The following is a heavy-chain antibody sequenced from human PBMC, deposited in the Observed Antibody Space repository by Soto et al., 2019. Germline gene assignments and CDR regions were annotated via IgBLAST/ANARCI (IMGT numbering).Heavy chain of an antibody. Sequence: SETLSLTCTVSGGSISGYYWSWIRQPPGKGLEWIGYTYYTGSTHYSPSLKSRVTISVDSSRNQFSLKLTSVTAADTAVYYCARPRRQQTSGGPFDYWGQGTLVTVSS. J-gene: IGHJ4*02. CDR1: GGSISGYY. CDR3: ARPRRQQTSGGPFDY. V-gene: IGHV4-59*01. CDR2: TYYTGST.